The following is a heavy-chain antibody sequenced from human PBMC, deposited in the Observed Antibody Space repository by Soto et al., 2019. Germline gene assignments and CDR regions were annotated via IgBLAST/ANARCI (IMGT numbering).Heavy chain of an antibody. Sequence: QVQIQQWGAGLLKPSETLSLTCAVYGGSFSGYYWIWIRQPPGKGLEWIGEINHSGSTNYNPSLKSRVTISVDTSKNQFALKLSSVTAADTAVYYCARLAYYGSGMDYWGQGTLVTVSS. CDR3: ARLAYYGSGMDY. J-gene: IGHJ4*02. V-gene: IGHV4-34*01. CDR1: GGSFSGYY. CDR2: INHSGST. D-gene: IGHD3-10*01.